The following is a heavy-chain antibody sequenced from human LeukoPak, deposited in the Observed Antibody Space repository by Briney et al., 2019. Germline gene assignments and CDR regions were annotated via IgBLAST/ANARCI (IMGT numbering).Heavy chain of an antibody. V-gene: IGHV3-20*04. CDR3: ARAPNYYDTSGCDY. D-gene: IGHD3-22*01. CDR1: GFKFDDYD. CDR2: VTSDGGNT. J-gene: IGHJ4*02. Sequence: GGSLRLSCAASGFKFDDYDMSWVRQVPGKGLEWVAGVTSDGGNTGYVDSVKGRFAISRDNTKNSLFLQMDSLRAEDTAVYYCARAPNYYDTSGCDYWGQGTLVTVSS.